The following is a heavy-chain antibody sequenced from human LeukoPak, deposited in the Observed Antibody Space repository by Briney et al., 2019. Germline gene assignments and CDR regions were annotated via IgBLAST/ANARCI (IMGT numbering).Heavy chain of an antibody. Sequence: GGSLRLSCAASGFTFSNAWMSWVRQAPGKGLEWVDRIKSKTDGGTTDYPAPVKGRFTISRDDSKNTLYLQMNSLKTEDTAVYYCTLLWFGESTQDYWGQGTLVTVSS. D-gene: IGHD3-10*01. CDR1: GFTFSNAW. V-gene: IGHV3-15*01. CDR3: TLLWFGESTQDY. J-gene: IGHJ4*02. CDR2: IKSKTDGGTT.